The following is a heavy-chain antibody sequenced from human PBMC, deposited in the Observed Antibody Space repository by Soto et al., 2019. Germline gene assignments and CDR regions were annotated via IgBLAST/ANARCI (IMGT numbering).Heavy chain of an antibody. V-gene: IGHV5-51*01. J-gene: IGHJ6*02. CDR3: AASIFYYGMDV. CDR2: IYPGDSDT. Sequence: PGESLKISCQGFGYSFSSYWIGWVRQMPGKGPEWMGIIYPGDSDTKYNPSFQGQVTISADKSITTTYLQWSSLKASDTAIYYCAASIFYYGMDVWGQGTTVTVSS. CDR1: GYSFSSYW.